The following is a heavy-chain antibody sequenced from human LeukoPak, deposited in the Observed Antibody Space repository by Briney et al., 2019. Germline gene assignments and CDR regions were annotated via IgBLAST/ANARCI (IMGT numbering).Heavy chain of an antibody. Sequence: GGSLRLSCAASGLTFSGYDMFWVRQATGKGLEWVSGIGTTGDTYYAGSVKGRFTISRENARNSLYLQMNSLIAGDTAVYYCARSTIAVAYGMDVRGQGTTVTVSS. V-gene: IGHV3-13*04. CDR1: GLTFSGYD. D-gene: IGHD6-19*01. J-gene: IGHJ6*02. CDR3: ARSTIAVAYGMDV. CDR2: IGTTGDT.